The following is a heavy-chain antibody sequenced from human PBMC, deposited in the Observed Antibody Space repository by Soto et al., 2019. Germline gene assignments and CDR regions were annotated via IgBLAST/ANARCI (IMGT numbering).Heavy chain of an antibody. D-gene: IGHD6-6*01. CDR3: ARVAEYSSSPVDYYYGMDV. J-gene: IGHJ6*02. V-gene: IGHV1-69*13. Sequence: GASVKVSCKASGGTFSSYAISWVRQAPGQGLEWMGGIIPIFGTANYAQKFQGRATITADESTSTAYMELSSLRSEDTAVYYCARVAEYSSSPVDYYYGMDVWGQGTKVTVSS. CDR1: GGTFSSYA. CDR2: IIPIFGTA.